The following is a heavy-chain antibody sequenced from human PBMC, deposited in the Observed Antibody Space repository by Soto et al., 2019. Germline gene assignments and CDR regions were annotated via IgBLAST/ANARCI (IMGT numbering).Heavy chain of an antibody. D-gene: IGHD3-16*02. CDR3: ANLTITYGGVIGLDAFDI. Sequence: QITLKESAPTLVQPTQTLTLRCTFSGFSLSPVGVGVGWIRQPPGKALEWIAVIYWDNDKRYNPSLSNRLSINQDHPRNQVVVTMINMDPVDPGTYYCANLTITYGGVIGLDAFDIWGQGTLVTVSS. CDR2: IYWDNDK. CDR1: GFSLSPVGVG. V-gene: IGHV2-5*02. J-gene: IGHJ3*02.